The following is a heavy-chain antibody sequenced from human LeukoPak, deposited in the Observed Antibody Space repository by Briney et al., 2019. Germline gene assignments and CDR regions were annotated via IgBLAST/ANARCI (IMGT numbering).Heavy chain of an antibody. J-gene: IGHJ5*02. CDR1: GFTFSSYW. Sequence: GGSLRLSCAASGFTFSSYWMHWVRQAPGKGLEWVSAISGSGGSTYYADSVKGRFTISRDNSKNTLYLQMNSLRAEDTAVYYCAKVPTMVRGVVNWFDPWGQGTLVTVSS. CDR2: ISGSGGST. V-gene: IGHV3-23*01. CDR3: AKVPTMVRGVVNWFDP. D-gene: IGHD3-10*01.